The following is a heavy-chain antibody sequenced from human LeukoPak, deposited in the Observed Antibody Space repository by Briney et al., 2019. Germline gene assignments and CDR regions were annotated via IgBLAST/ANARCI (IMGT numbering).Heavy chain of an antibody. Sequence: SETLSLTCAVYGGSSSGYYWSWICQPPGKGLEWIGEINHSGSTNYNPSLKSRVTISVDTSKNQFSLKLSSVTAADTAVYYCARALPSSSDPFDYWGQGTLVTVSS. CDR2: INHSGST. D-gene: IGHD6-6*01. V-gene: IGHV4-34*01. CDR1: GGSSSGYY. J-gene: IGHJ4*02. CDR3: ARALPSSSDPFDY.